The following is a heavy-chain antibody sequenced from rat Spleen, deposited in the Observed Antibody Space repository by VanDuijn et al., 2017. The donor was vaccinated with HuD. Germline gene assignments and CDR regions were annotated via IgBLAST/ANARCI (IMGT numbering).Heavy chain of an antibody. D-gene: IGHD1-9*01. V-gene: IGHV5-17*01. J-gene: IGHJ2*01. Sequence: EVQLVESDGGLVQPGRSLKVSCAASGFTFSDYYMAWVRQAPKKGLEWVAAIIYDGSNTYYRDSVKGRFTISRDNAKSTLYLQMDSLRSEDTAIYYCARPTTGIPFNYWGQGVMVTVSS. CDR1: GFTFSDYY. CDR2: IIYDGSNT. CDR3: ARPTTGIPFNY.